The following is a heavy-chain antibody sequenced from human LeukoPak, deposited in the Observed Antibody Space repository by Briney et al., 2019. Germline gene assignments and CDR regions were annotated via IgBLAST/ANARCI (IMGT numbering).Heavy chain of an antibody. CDR1: GFTFDDYA. CDR3: APGKARSKYEYYYYYGMDV. D-gene: IGHD2/OR15-2a*01. V-gene: IGHV3-9*01. J-gene: IGHJ6*02. CDR2: ISWNSGSI. Sequence: GGSLRLSCAASGFTFDDYAMHWVRQAPGKGLEWVSGISWNSGSIGYADSVKGRFTISRDNAKNSLYLQMNSLRAEDTAFYYCAPGKARSKYEYYYYYGMDVWGQGTTVTVSS.